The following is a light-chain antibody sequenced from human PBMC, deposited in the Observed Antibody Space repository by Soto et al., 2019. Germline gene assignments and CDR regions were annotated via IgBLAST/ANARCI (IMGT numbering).Light chain of an antibody. CDR1: SSDVGGYNY. V-gene: IGLV2-14*01. CDR2: DVG. Sequence: QSALTQPASVSGSPGQSITISCTGTSSDVGGYNYVSWYQQHPGKAPKLMIYDVGNRPSGVSNRFSGSKSGNTASLTISGLQPEDEADYYCNSYTSSSTGVFGTGTKLTVL. CDR3: NSYTSSSTGV. J-gene: IGLJ1*01.